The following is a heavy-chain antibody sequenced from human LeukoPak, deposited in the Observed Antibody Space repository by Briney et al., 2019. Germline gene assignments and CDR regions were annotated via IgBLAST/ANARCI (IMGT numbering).Heavy chain of an antibody. V-gene: IGHV1-18*01. J-gene: IGHJ4*02. CDR2: ISAYNGNT. Sequence: GASVKVSCKASGYTFTSYGISWVRQAPGQGLEWMGWISAYNGNTNYEQKLQGRVTMTTDTSTSTAYMELRSLRSDDTAVYYCARDHTYYYDSSGYYSRFDYWGQGTLVTVSS. D-gene: IGHD3-22*01. CDR3: ARDHTYYYDSSGYYSRFDY. CDR1: GYTFTSYG.